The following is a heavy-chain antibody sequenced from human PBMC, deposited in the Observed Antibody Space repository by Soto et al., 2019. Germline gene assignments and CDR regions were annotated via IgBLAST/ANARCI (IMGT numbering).Heavy chain of an antibody. CDR1: GFTFDDYT. J-gene: IGHJ6*02. D-gene: IGHD4-4*01. V-gene: IGHV3-43*01. Sequence: GGSLKISCAASGFTFDDYTMHWVRQAPGKGLEWVSLISWDGGSTYYADSVKGRFTISRDNSKNSLYLQMNSLRTEDTALYYCALSSVTTPNYYYYGMDVWGQGTTVTVSS. CDR2: ISWDGGST. CDR3: ALSSVTTPNYYYYGMDV.